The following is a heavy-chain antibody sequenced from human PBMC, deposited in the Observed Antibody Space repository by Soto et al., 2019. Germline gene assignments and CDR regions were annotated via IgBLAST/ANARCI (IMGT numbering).Heavy chain of an antibody. J-gene: IGHJ5*02. D-gene: IGHD6-13*01. CDR3: ARDRARIAAAGKNWFDP. V-gene: IGHV1-3*01. Sequence: QVPLVQSGAEVKKPGASVKVSCKASGYTFTSYAMHWVRQAPGQRLEWMGWINAGNGNTKYSQKFQGRVTITRDTSASTAYMELSSLRSEDTAVYYCARDRARIAAAGKNWFDPWGQGTLVTVSS. CDR1: GYTFTSYA. CDR2: INAGNGNT.